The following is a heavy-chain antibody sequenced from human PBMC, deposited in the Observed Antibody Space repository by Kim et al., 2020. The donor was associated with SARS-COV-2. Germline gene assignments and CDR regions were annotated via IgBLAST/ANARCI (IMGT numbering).Heavy chain of an antibody. CDR3: AREFYGDYKTHFDY. CDR2: IYYSGST. CDR1: GGSISSGDYY. Sequence: SETLSLTCTVSGGSISSGDYYWSWIRQPPGKGLEWIGYIYYSGSTYYNPSLKSRVTISVDTSKNQFSLKLSSVTAADTAVYYCAREFYGDYKTHFDYWGQGTLVTVSS. J-gene: IGHJ4*02. V-gene: IGHV4-30-4*01. D-gene: IGHD4-17*01.